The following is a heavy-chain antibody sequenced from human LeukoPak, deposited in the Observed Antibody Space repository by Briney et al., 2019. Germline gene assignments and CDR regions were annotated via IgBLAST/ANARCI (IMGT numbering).Heavy chain of an antibody. J-gene: IGHJ2*01. CDR1: GFTFDDYA. CDR2: ISWNSGSI. V-gene: IGHV3-9*01. D-gene: IGHD2-21*02. CDR3: AKGRGVTRYFDL. Sequence: GGSLRLSCAASGFTFDDYAMHWVRQAPGKGLEWVSGISWNSGSIGYADSVKGRFTISRDNAKNSLYLQMNSLRAEDTALYYCAKGRGVTRYFDLWGRGTLVTVSS.